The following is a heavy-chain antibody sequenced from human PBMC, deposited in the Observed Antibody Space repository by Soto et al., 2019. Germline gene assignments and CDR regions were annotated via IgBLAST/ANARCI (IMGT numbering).Heavy chain of an antibody. J-gene: IGHJ4*02. CDR2: IYWYDFQ. V-gene: IGHV2-5*01. CDR1: GFSLTTTGLG. Sequence: QITLKESGPPLVKPTQTLTLTCTFSGFSLTTTGLGVGWIRQPPGKTLEWLASIYWYDFQRYSPSLKSRLTITKDTSNTPVVLTMTNLDPADTATYYCAHRPDGSHFDYWGQGILVTVSS. D-gene: IGHD6-25*01. CDR3: AHRPDGSHFDY.